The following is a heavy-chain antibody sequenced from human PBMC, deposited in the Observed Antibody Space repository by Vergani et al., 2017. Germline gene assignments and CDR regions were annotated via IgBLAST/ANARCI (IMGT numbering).Heavy chain of an antibody. CDR3: ASDTHSGRRAGR. J-gene: IGHJ4*03. D-gene: IGHD6-19*01. CDR1: FDSIRNLY. CDR2: IHYSENT. V-gene: IGHV4-59*11. Sequence: QVQLQESGPGLVKSSETLSLTCSVSFDSIRNLYCNWIRQPPGKGLEWIGSIHYSENTNYNPSLKTRVTISVDTSKNQFSLTLTSVTAADTAVYYCASDTHSGRRAGRWGQGILVTVTS.